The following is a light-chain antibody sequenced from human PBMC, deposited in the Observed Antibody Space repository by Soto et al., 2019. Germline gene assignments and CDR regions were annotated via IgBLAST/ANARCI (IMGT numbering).Light chain of an antibody. CDR1: QTVSSNN. CDR2: GAS. V-gene: IGKV3-20*01. Sequence: PGERATLSCRASQTVSSNNLAWYQQKRGQAPRLLIYGASSRAAAIPDRFRGSGSGTDFTLIINSLAPEDFAVYYCQQYGSSPFTFGPGTAVDIK. J-gene: IGKJ3*01. CDR3: QQYGSSPFT.